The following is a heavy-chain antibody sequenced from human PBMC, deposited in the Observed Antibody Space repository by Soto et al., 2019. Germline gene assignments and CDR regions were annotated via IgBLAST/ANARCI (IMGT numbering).Heavy chain of an antibody. D-gene: IGHD6-19*01. CDR2: IIPILSTT. Sequence: SVKVSCKVSGGTYGTYSINWVRQAPGQGLEWMGAIIPILSTTNYAQRFQGRVTITADESTGTVYLELTSLKFEDTAVYYCASRAMAVTWFDPWGQGTLVTVSS. J-gene: IGHJ5*02. V-gene: IGHV1-69*13. CDR1: GGTYGTYS. CDR3: ASRAMAVTWFDP.